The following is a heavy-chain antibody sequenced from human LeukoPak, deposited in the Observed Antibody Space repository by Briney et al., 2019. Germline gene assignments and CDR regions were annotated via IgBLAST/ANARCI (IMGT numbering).Heavy chain of an antibody. CDR1: GGSITSRAYY. D-gene: IGHD4-23*01. CDR2: VYYSGSI. Sequence: SETLSLTFTVSGGSITSRAYYWGWIRQPPGKGLEWIGSVYYSGSIYHSPSLKSRATMPVDTSNTQFSLKPSSVNAAQTAVYYCASIDYGGNYVDAWGRGTLVPVSS. J-gene: IGHJ5*02. V-gene: IGHV4-39*07. CDR3: ASIDYGGNYVDA.